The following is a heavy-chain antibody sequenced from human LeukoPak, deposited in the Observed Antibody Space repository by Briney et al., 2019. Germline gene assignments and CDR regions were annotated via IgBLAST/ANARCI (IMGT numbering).Heavy chain of an antibody. D-gene: IGHD2-15*01. V-gene: IGHV4-59*02. Sequence: TSETLSLTCTVSGVSVSSYYWSWIRQPPGKGLEWIAYIYDTGSTNYNPSLKSRVTISLDTSKNQFSLKMSSVTAADTAVYYCARWGGSAVVASRRYFDYWGQGTLVTVSS. CDR3: ARWGGSAVVASRRYFDY. J-gene: IGHJ4*02. CDR2: IYDTGST. CDR1: GVSVSSYY.